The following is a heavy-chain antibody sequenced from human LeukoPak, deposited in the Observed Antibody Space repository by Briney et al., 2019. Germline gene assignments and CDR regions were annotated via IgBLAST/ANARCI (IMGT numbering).Heavy chain of an antibody. CDR2: IYYSGST. CDR3: ARDGGYFDWLPDYFQH. V-gene: IGHV4-59*01. Sequence: PSETLSLTCTVSGGSISSYYWSWIRQPPGKGLEWIGYIYYSGSTNYNPSLKSRVTISVDTSKNQFSLKLSSVTAADTAVYYCARDGGYFDWLPDYFQHWGQGTLVTVSS. CDR1: GGSISSYY. D-gene: IGHD3-9*01. J-gene: IGHJ1*01.